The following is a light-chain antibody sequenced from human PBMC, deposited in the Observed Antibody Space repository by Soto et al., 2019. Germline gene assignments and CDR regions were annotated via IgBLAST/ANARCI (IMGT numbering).Light chain of an antibody. CDR2: GAS. Sequence: IVLTQSPGTLSLSPWERATLSWMASQSVSSSYLAWYQQKPGQAPRLLIYGASSRATGIPDRFSGSGSGTDFTLTISRLEPEDFAVYYCQQYGSSPPVTFGGGTKVDIK. J-gene: IGKJ4*01. CDR3: QQYGSSPPVT. V-gene: IGKV3-20*01. CDR1: QSVSSSY.